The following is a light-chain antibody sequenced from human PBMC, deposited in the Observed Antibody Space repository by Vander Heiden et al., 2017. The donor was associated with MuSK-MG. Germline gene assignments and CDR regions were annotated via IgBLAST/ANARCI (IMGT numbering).Light chain of an antibody. Sequence: DIQMTQSPSTLSASVGDRVTITCRASQSISSWLAWYQQKPGKAPKLLIYKASSLERGVPSRFSGSGYGTEFTLTISSRQPDDFATYYCIQENRYHRYTFGQGTKMEIK. J-gene: IGKJ2*01. CDR2: KAS. CDR1: QSISSW. CDR3: IQENRYHRYT. V-gene: IGKV1-5*03.